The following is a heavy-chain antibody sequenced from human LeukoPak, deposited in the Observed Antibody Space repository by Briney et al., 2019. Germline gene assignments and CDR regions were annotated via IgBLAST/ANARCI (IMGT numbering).Heavy chain of an antibody. J-gene: IGHJ3*01. V-gene: IGHV4-34*01. D-gene: IGHD2-2*01. CDR2: INHSGST. Sequence: SETLSLTCAVCGGSFSGYYWSWIRQPPGKGLEWIGEINHSGSTNYNPSLKSRVTISVDTSKNQFSLKLSSVTVADTAVYYCARVSCSSTSCPRRDALDVWGQGTMVTVSS. CDR3: ARVSCSSTSCPRRDALDV. CDR1: GGSFSGYY.